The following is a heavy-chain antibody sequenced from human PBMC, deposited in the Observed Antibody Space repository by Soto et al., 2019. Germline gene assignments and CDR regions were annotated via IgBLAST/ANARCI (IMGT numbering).Heavy chain of an antibody. Sequence: PSLTCTVSGGSISSYYWSWIRQPPGKGLEWIGYIYYSGTTNYNPSLKSRVTISVDTSKNQFSLKLSSVTAADTAVYYCARYSASYSYNWFDPWGQGTMVTVYS. V-gene: IGHV4-59*01. J-gene: IGHJ5*02. CDR2: IYYSGTT. D-gene: IGHD1-26*01. CDR3: ARYSASYSYNWFDP. CDR1: GGSISSYY.